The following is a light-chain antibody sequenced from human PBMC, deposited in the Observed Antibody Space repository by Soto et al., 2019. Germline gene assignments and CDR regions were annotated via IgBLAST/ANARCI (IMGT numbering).Light chain of an antibody. CDR3: QQSYSTPWT. CDR2: AAS. J-gene: IGKJ1*01. Sequence: DIQMTQSPSSLSASVGDRVTITCRASQSISNYFNWYQQKPGKAPKLLIYAASSLQSGVPSRFSGSGSGTDLTLTISSLQPEDFATYYCQQSYSTPWTFGQGTKVEIK. CDR1: QSISNY. V-gene: IGKV1-39*01.